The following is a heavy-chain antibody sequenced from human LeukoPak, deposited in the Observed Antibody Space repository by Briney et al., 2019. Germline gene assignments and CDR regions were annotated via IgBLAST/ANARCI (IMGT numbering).Heavy chain of an antibody. CDR3: AAGVGTTDFDY. D-gene: IGHD1-26*01. CDR1: GFTFSNDW. V-gene: IGHV3-15*01. CDR2: LKSKTFGGKT. J-gene: IGHJ4*02. Sequence: GGSLRLSCAASGFTFSNDWMSWVRQAPGKGLEWVGRLKSKTFGGKTEYAAPVKGRFTSLRDESTDTLYLQMNSVKTEDTAVYFCAAGVGTTDFDYWGQGTLVTVSS.